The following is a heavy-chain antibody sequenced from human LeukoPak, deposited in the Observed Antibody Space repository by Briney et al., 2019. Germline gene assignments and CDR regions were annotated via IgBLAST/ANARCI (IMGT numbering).Heavy chain of an antibody. CDR1: GYTFTSYG. J-gene: IGHJ4*02. D-gene: IGHD4-23*01. CDR3: ARAGTTVALLYY. CDR2: ISPYNGNT. Sequence: ASEKVSCKASGYTFTSYGISWVRQAPGQGLEWMGWISPYNGNTNYAQKLQGRVTVTTDTSTSTAYMELRSLRSDDTAVYYCARAGTTVALLYYWGQGTLVTVSS. V-gene: IGHV1-18*01.